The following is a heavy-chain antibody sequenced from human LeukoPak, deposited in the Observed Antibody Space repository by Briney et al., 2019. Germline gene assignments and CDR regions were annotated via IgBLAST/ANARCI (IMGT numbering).Heavy chain of an antibody. CDR3: AREGDDSNGGFLQQ. V-gene: IGHV4-4*07. D-gene: IGHD7-27*01. Sequence: SETLSLTCTVSGGSISSYYWSWIRQPPGKGLEWIGRIYTSGVTNYNPSLKSRVTMSVATSKNQLSLRLSSVTAADTAMYYCAREGDDSNGGFLQQWGQGTLVTVSS. CDR1: GGSISSYY. J-gene: IGHJ1*01. CDR2: IYTSGVT.